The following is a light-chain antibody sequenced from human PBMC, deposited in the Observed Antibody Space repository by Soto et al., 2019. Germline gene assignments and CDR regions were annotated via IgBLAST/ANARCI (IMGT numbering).Light chain of an antibody. CDR1: QGIRSY. CDR3: QQLNSYPLT. V-gene: IGKV1-9*01. J-gene: IGKJ4*01. CDR2: AAS. Sequence: DIQLTQSPSFLSASVGDRVTITCRASQGIRSYLAWYQVKPGKAPKLLIYAASTLQSGVPSRFSGSASGTEFTLTISSLQPEDFATYYCQQLNSYPLTFGGGTKVEIK.